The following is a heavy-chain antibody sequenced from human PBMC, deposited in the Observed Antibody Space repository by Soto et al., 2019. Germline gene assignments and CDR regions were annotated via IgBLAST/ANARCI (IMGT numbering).Heavy chain of an antibody. CDR1: GQTFNRYW. D-gene: IGHD3-3*01. CDR2: IKQDGSEE. V-gene: IGHV3-7*03. CDR3: VRPHFDSLSFNFYCMEV. J-gene: IGHJ6*02. Sequence: DVQLAESGGGLVQPGGSLRLSCVASGQTFNRYWMSWVRQAPGKGLEWVANIKQDGSEEYYVDSVKGRFTISRDNAKKSLYLQMNSLRAEDTAMYYCVRPHFDSLSFNFYCMEVWGQGNTVTVSS.